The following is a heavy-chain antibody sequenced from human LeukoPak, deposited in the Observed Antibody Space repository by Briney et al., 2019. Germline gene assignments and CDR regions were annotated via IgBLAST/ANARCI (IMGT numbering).Heavy chain of an antibody. D-gene: IGHD4-17*01. CDR1: GGSISSYY. CDR3: ARDWAGDYVRNWYFDL. V-gene: IGHV4-59*01. J-gene: IGHJ2*01. Sequence: SETLSLTCTVSGGSISSYYWSWIRQPPGKGLGWIGYIYYSGSTNYNPSLKSRVTISVDTSKNQFSLKLSSVTAADTAVYYCARDWAGDYVRNWYFDLWGRGTLVTVSS. CDR2: IYYSGST.